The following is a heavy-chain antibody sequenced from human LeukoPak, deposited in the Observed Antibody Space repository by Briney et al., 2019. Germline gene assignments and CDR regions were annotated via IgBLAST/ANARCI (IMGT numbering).Heavy chain of an antibody. CDR3: ARDNHYYDSSGYYSFDY. D-gene: IGHD3-22*01. Sequence: AASVKVSCKASGYTFTSYYMHWVRQAPGQGLEWMGIINPGGGSTSYAQKFQGRVTMTRDTSTSTVYMELSSLRSEDTAVYYCARDNHYYDSSGYYSFDYWGQGTLVTVSS. J-gene: IGHJ4*02. V-gene: IGHV1-46*01. CDR1: GYTFTSYY. CDR2: INPGGGST.